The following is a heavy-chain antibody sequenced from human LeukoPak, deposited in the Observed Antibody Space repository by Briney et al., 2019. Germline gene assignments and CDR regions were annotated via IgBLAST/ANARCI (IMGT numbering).Heavy chain of an antibody. CDR2: ISVNNGNA. CDR1: GYTFVNYG. CDR3: AKDRGHIYYGWGIKIDS. J-gene: IGHJ5*01. D-gene: IGHD3-10*01. V-gene: IGHV1-18*01. Sequence: GASVKVSCKASGYTFVNYGISWVRQAPGQGLEWMGWISVNNGNAKYAQKIQGRVTMTTDTSTSTAYMELRSLRSDDTAVYYCAKDRGHIYYGWGIKIDSWGQGTLVTASS.